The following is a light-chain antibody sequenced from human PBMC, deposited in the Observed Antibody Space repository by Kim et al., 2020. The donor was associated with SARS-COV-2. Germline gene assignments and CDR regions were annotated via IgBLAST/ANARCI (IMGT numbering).Light chain of an antibody. CDR2: LNSDGSH. V-gene: IGLV4-69*02. CDR1: SGHSSNA. Sequence: QLVLTQSPSASASLGASVKLTCTLSSGHSSNAIAWHQQQPEKGPRYLMKLNSDGSHSKGDGIPDRFSGSSSGAERYLTISSLQSEDEADYYCQTWGTGIHGVFGGGTQLTVL. J-gene: IGLJ3*02. CDR3: QTWGTGIHGV.